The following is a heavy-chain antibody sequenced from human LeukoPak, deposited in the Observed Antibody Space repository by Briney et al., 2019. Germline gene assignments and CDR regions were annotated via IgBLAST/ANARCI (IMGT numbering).Heavy chain of an antibody. CDR3: AGGRRRKDFLFDY. CDR2: INHSGST. V-gene: IGHV4-34*01. Sequence: SETLSLTCAVYGGSFSGYYWSWIRQPPGKGLEWIGEINHSGSTNYNPSLKSRVTISVDTSKNQFSLKLSSVTAADTAVYYCAGGRRRKDFLFDYWGQGTLVTVSS. D-gene: IGHD2-15*01. CDR1: GGSFSGYY. J-gene: IGHJ4*02.